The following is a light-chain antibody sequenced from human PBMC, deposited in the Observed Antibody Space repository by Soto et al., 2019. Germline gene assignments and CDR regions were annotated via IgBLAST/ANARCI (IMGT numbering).Light chain of an antibody. CDR3: AAWDDSLNGGV. CDR1: SSNIGSKT. Sequence: QSVLTQPPSASGTPGQRVTISCSGSSSNIGSKTVNWYQQLPGTAPKLLIYSNNQRPSGVPDRFSGSESGTSASLAISGLQSEDEADYYCAAWDDSLNGGVFGGGTKLTVL. V-gene: IGLV1-44*01. CDR2: SNN. J-gene: IGLJ3*02.